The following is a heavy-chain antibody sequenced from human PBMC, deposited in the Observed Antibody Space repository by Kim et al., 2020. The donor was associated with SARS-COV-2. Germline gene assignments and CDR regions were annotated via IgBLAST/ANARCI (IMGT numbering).Heavy chain of an antibody. CDR1: GFTVSSNY. Sequence: GGSLRLSCAASGFTVSSNYMSWVRQAPGKGLEWVSVIYSGGSTYYADSVKGRFTISRDNSKNTLYLQMNSLRAEDTAVYYCAREWAENWFDPWGQGTLVTVSS. CDR3: AREWAENWFDP. CDR2: IYSGGST. J-gene: IGHJ5*02. D-gene: IGHD6-19*01. V-gene: IGHV3-53*01.